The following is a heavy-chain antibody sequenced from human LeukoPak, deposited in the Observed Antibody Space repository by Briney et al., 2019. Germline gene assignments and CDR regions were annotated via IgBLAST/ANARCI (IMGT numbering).Heavy chain of an antibody. CDR3: TKDRRQWVVPYFDS. J-gene: IGHJ4*02. CDR2: ISSGGNT. CDR1: GFTFSTYA. Sequence: GGSLRLSCAASGFTFSTYAMSWLRHTPGKGLEWVSGISSGGNTQYTDSVKGRFTVSRDNSKNTLHLQMDSLRAEDTAIYYCTKDRRQWVVPYFDSWGQGTVVTVSS. D-gene: IGHD6-19*01. V-gene: IGHV3-23*01.